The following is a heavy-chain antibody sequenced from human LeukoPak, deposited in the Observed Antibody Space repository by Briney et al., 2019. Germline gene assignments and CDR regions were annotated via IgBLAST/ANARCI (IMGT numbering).Heavy chain of an antibody. Sequence: SVKVSCKASGGTFSSYAISWVRQAPGQGLEWMGGIIPIFGTANYAQKFQGRVTITADESTSTAYMELSSLRSEDTAVYYCARVITMVRGVIISSYFDYWGQGTLVTVSS. CDR3: ARVITMVRGVIISSYFDY. CDR1: GGTFSSYA. J-gene: IGHJ4*02. CDR2: IIPIFGTA. D-gene: IGHD3-10*01. V-gene: IGHV1-69*13.